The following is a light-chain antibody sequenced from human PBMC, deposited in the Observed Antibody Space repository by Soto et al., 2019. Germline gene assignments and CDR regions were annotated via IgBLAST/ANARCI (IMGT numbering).Light chain of an antibody. J-gene: IGLJ2*01. V-gene: IGLV2-14*01. CDR1: SGDVGGYYY. CDR3: SSYTTNITPVV. Sequence: QSALTQPASVSGSPGQSITISCTGTSGDVGGYYYVSWYQQLPGKAPKLLISEVTNRPSGVSNRFSGSKSGNTASLTISGLQAEDEADYYCSSYTTNITPVVFGGGTKVTVL. CDR2: EVT.